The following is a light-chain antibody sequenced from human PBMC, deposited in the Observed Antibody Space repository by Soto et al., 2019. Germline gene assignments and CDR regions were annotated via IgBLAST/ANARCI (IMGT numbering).Light chain of an antibody. J-gene: IGKJ1*01. V-gene: IGKV3-15*01. CDR1: QSVSRN. CDR3: QQYNNWPRT. Sequence: DIVMTQSPATLSVSPGERASLSCRASQSVSRNLAWYQQKPGQAPRLLIYGASYRAADIAARFSGSGSGTEFTLTISSLQSEDFAVYYCQQYNNWPRTFGQGTKVEIK. CDR2: GAS.